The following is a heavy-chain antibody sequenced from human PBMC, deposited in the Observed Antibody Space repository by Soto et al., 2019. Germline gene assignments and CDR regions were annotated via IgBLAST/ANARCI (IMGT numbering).Heavy chain of an antibody. D-gene: IGHD3-22*01. CDR1: GYTFTSYG. CDR2: ISAYNGNT. CDR3: ARLKTYYDSSGYLAGGAFEI. V-gene: IGHV1-18*01. Sequence: ASVKVSCKASGYTFTSYGISWVRQAPGQGLEWMGWISAYNGNTNYAQKLQGRVTMTTDTSTSTAYMELRSLRSDDTAVYYCARLKTYYDSSGYLAGGAFEIWGQGTTVTVSS. J-gene: IGHJ3*02.